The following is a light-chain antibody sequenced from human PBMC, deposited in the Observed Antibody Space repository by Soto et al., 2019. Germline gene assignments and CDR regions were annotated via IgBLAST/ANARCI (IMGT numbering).Light chain of an antibody. CDR3: QQYGSSPS. J-gene: IGKJ4*01. Sequence: EIVMTQSPATLSVSPVERATLSCRASQSVSTNYLAWYQQKPGLAPRLLIYDASSRATGISDRFSGSGSGTDFTLTISRLEPEDFAVYYCQQYGSSPSFGGGTKVDIK. CDR2: DAS. CDR1: QSVSTNY. V-gene: IGKV3D-20*01.